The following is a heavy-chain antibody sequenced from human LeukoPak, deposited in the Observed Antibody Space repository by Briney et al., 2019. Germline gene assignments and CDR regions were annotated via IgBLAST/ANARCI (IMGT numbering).Heavy chain of an antibody. V-gene: IGHV4-61*08. CDR2: IYYSGST. D-gene: IGHD1-26*01. CDR1: GGSISSGGYS. CDR3: ARAAGSYYVYFDY. J-gene: IGHJ4*02. Sequence: SETLSLTCAVSGGSISSGGYSWSWIRQPPGKGLEWIGYIYYSGSTNYNPSPKSRVTISVDTSKNQFSLKLSSVTAADTAVYYCARAAGSYYVYFDYWGQGTLVTVSS.